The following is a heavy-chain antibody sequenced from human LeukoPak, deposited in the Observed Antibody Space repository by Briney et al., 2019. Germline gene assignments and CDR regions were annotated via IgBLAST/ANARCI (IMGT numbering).Heavy chain of an antibody. J-gene: IGHJ5*01. CDR1: GGSVGSYY. V-gene: IGHV4-59*02. CDR2: IYNSGSI. D-gene: IGHD3-22*01. CDR3: ARDTDSSGYYDS. Sequence: SETLSLTCIVSGGSVGSYYWTWIRQPPGKGLEWIGYIYNSGSINYNPSLKSRVTISVDTSKNQFSLKLSSVTAADTAVYYCARDTDSSGYYDSWGQGTLVTVSS.